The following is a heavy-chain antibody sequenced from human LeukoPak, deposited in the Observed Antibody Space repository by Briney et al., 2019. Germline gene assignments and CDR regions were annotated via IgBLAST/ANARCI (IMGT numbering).Heavy chain of an antibody. CDR1: GGTFSSYA. V-gene: IGHV1-69*05. D-gene: IGHD2-15*01. CDR3: GRKAGDCGGGSCYSIDY. Sequence: SVKVSCKASGGTFSSYAISWVRQAPGQGLEWMGGIIPIFGTANYAQKFQGRVTITTDESTSTAYMEVSSLRPEDTAVYYCGRKAGDCGGGSCYSIDYWGQGTLVTVSS. J-gene: IGHJ4*02. CDR2: IIPIFGTA.